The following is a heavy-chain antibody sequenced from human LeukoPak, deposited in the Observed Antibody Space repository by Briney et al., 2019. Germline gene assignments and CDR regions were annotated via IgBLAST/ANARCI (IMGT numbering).Heavy chain of an antibody. CDR1: GFTFDDYA. J-gene: IGHJ4*02. Sequence: GRSPRLSCAASGFTFDDYAMHWVRQAPGKGLEWVSGISWNSGGIGYADSVKGRFTISRDNAKNSLYLQMNSLRAEDMALYYCAKGDDSSSWYPFDYWGQGTLVTVSS. CDR3: AKGDDSSSWYPFDY. CDR2: ISWNSGGI. V-gene: IGHV3-9*03. D-gene: IGHD6-13*01.